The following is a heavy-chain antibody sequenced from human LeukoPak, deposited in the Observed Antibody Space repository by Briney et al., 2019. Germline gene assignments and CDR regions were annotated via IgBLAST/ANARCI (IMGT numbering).Heavy chain of an antibody. CDR2: IYTSGST. D-gene: IGHD6-19*01. V-gene: IGHV4-4*09. CDR1: GGSISSYY. J-gene: IGHJ4*02. Sequence: SETLSLTCTVPGGSISSYYWSWIRQPPGKGLEWIGYIYTSGSTNYNPSLKSRVTISVDTSKNQFSLKLSSVTAADTAVYYCARHGGWDGGYYFDYWGQGTLVTVSS. CDR3: ARHGGWDGGYYFDY.